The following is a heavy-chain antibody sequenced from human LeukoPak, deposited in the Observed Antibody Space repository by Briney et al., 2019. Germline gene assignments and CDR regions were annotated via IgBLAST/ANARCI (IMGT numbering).Heavy chain of an antibody. CDR2: ISSSSSYI. CDR1: GFTFSSYS. J-gene: IGHJ5*01. Sequence: GGSLRLPCAASGFTFSSYSMNWVRQAPGKGLEWVSSISSSSSYIYYADSVKGRFTISRDNAKNSLYLQMNSLRAEDTAVYYCARGVTIFGVVIPRWFDSWGQGTLVTVSS. D-gene: IGHD3-3*01. CDR3: ARGVTIFGVVIPRWFDS. V-gene: IGHV3-21*01.